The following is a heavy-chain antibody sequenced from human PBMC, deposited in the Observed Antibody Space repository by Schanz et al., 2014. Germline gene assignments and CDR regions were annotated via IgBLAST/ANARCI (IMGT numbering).Heavy chain of an antibody. V-gene: IGHV4-30-2*06. CDR1: GGSISSGGYS. CDR2: IYYSGNT. D-gene: IGHD1-1*01. CDR3: ARDTTWRLDL. Sequence: QVQLQESGPGLVKPSQTLSLTCAVSGGSISSGGYSWNWIRQSPGKGLEWIGYIYYSGNTYYNPSLKSRVTISLDTSKNQFSLTLTSLTAADTAVYYCARDTTWRLDLWGRGTLVTVSS. J-gene: IGHJ2*01.